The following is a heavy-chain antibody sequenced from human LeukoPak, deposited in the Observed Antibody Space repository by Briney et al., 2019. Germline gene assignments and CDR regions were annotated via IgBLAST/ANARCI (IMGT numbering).Heavy chain of an antibody. Sequence: ASVKVSCKASGYTFTGYHIHWVRQAPGRGLEWMGWINSNSGGTNLVQKFQGRLTVTRDTSTSTVYMELTSLISDDTAVYYCARLLAEGGDYWGQGTLVTVSS. D-gene: IGHD3-16*01. J-gene: IGHJ4*02. CDR1: GYTFTGYH. CDR2: INSNSGGT. V-gene: IGHV1-2*02. CDR3: ARLLAEGGDY.